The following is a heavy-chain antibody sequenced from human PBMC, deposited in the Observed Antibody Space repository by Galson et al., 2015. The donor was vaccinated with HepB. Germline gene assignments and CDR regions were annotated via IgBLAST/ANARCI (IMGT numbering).Heavy chain of an antibody. V-gene: IGHV1-69*13. CDR3: ARGPLQLPSYYYYYYYMDV. J-gene: IGHJ6*03. D-gene: IGHD2-2*01. CDR1: GGTFSSYA. CDR2: IIPIFGTA. Sequence: SVKVSCKASGGTFSSYAISWVRQAPGQGLEWMGGIIPIFGTANYAQKFQGRVTITADESTSTAYMELSSLRSEDAAVYYCARGPLQLPSYYYYYYYMDVWGKGTTVTVSS.